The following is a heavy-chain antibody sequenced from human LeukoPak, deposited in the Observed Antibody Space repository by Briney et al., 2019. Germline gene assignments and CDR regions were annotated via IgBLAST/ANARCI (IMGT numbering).Heavy chain of an antibody. V-gene: IGHV3-9*01. CDR1: GFTFDDYA. CDR3: AKANDYYDSSGYYPT. D-gene: IGHD3-22*01. CDR2: ISWNSGSI. Sequence: PGGSLRLSCAASGFTFDDYAMHWLRQAPGKGLEWVSVISWNSGSIGYAYSVKVRFTISRDNAKNSLYLQMNSLRAEDTALYYCAKANDYYDSSGYYPTWGQGTLVTVSS. J-gene: IGHJ5*02.